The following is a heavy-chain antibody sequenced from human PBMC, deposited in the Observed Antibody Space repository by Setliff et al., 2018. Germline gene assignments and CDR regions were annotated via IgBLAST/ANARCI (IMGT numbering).Heavy chain of an antibody. V-gene: IGHV1-46*01. J-gene: IGHJ3*02. CDR1: GYTFTSHY. D-gene: IGHD3-22*01. CDR2: INPSSGRT. Sequence: GASVKVSCKASGYTFTSHYMHWVRQAPGLGLEWMGTINPSSGRTSYAQKFQGRVTMTRDTSTSTVYMYMSSLRSEDTAVYYCARDVFPYHYEGAFDIWGQGTMVTVS. CDR3: ARDVFPYHYEGAFDI.